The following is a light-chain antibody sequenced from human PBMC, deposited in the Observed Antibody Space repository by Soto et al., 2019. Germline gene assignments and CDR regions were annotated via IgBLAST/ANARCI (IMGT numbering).Light chain of an antibody. CDR1: SGDVGVYNF. CDR2: EVN. CDR3: SSYTSSTTVV. V-gene: IGLV2-14*01. Sequence: QSVLTQPASVSGSPGQSITISCTGTSGDVGVYNFVSWYQQHPGKAPKLVIYEVNNRPSGVSNRFSGSKSANTASLTISGLQTEDEADYYCSSYTSSTTVVFGGGTKLTVL. J-gene: IGLJ2*01.